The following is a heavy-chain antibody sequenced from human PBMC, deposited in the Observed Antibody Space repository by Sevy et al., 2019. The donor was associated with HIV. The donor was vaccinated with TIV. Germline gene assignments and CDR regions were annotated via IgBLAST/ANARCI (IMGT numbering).Heavy chain of an antibody. J-gene: IGHJ6*02. V-gene: IGHV3-11*01. CDR3: ARDHVVVEPLANYGMDV. D-gene: IGHD2-2*01. Sequence: GGSLRLSCAASGFSLSDFYMSWVRQAPGKGLEWISYISSRGTTIYYADSVKGRFTISRDNAKNSLYLQMNSLTADDTAVYYCARDHVVVEPLANYGMDVWGQGPTVTVSS. CDR1: GFSLSDFY. CDR2: ISSRGTTI.